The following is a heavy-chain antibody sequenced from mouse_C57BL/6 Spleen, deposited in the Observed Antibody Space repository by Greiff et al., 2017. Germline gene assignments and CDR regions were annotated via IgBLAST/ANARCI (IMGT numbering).Heavy chain of an antibody. Sequence: VQLQQSGAELVRPGASVTLSCKASGYTFTDYEMHWVKQTPVHGLEWIGAIDPETGGTAYNQKFKGKAILTADKSSSTAYMELRSLTSEDSAVYYCTKLGREGYYFDYWGQGTTLTVSS. CDR2: IDPETGGT. J-gene: IGHJ2*01. V-gene: IGHV1-15*01. CDR1: GYTFTDYE. CDR3: TKLGREGYYFDY. D-gene: IGHD4-1*01.